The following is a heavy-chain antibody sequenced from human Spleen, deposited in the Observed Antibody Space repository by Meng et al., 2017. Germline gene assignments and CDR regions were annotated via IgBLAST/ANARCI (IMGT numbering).Heavy chain of an antibody. CDR3: ASIQLWFTNDAFDI. CDR1: GDSVSSNSGA. CDR2: TYYRSKWYN. D-gene: IGHD5-18*01. Sequence: SQTLSLTCAISGDSVSSNSGAWNWIRQSPSRGLEWLARTYYRSKWYNDYADSVRSRITIVPDTSKNQRSLHLKSVSPEDTAIYYCASIQLWFTNDAFDIWGQGTMVTVSS. J-gene: IGHJ3*02. V-gene: IGHV6-1*01.